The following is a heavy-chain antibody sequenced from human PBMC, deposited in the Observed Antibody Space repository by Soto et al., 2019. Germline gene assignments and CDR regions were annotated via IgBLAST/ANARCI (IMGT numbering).Heavy chain of an antibody. CDR1: GGTFSSYA. CDR3: ARDLSGSPPYGMDV. J-gene: IGHJ6*02. Sequence: GASVKVSCKASGGTFSSYAISWVRQAPGQGLEWMGGIIPIFGTANYAQKFQGRVTITADKSTSTAYMELSSLRSEDTAVYYCARDLSGSPPYGMDVWGQGTTVTVSS. V-gene: IGHV1-69*06. D-gene: IGHD3-10*01. CDR2: IIPIFGTA.